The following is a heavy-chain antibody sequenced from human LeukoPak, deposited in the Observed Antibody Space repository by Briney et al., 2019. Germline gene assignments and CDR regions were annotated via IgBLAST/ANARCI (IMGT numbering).Heavy chain of an antibody. D-gene: IGHD3-22*01. V-gene: IGHV4-59*01. CDR1: GGSINSYY. J-gene: IGHJ4*02. Sequence: PSETLSLTCTVSGGSINSYYWSWIRQPPGKGLEWIGDIYYSGSTNYYPSLKSRVTISLDPSNNQFSLKLSSVTAADTAVYYCARDTSGYKRGSFDYWGQGTLVTVSS. CDR2: IYYSGST. CDR3: ARDTSGYKRGSFDY.